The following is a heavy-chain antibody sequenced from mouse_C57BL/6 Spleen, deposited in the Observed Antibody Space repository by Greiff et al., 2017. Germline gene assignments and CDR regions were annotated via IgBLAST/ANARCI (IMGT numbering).Heavy chain of an antibody. CDR3: ARFTTVVAPFDY. V-gene: IGHV1-61*01. D-gene: IGHD1-1*01. J-gene: IGHJ2*01. CDR2: IYPSDSET. CDR1: GYTFTSYW. Sequence: QVQLKQPGAELVRPGSSVKLSCKASGYTFTSYWMDWVKQRPGQGLEWIGNIYPSDSETHYNQKFKDKATLTVDKSSSTAYMQLSSLTSEDSAVYYCARFTTVVAPFDYWGQGTTLTVSS.